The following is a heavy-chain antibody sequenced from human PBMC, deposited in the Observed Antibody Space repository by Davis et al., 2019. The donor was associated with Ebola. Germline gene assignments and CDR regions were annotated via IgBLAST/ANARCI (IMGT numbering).Heavy chain of an antibody. CDR2: IYYSGTP. D-gene: IGHD5-24*01. Sequence: SETLSLTCTVSGASITTSGHYWGWIRQPPGQGLEWIGNIYYSGTPYYNPSLKSRVTISADTSKNQFSLKLSSVTAADTAVYYCARDGYNYSYFDYWGQGTLVTVSS. J-gene: IGHJ4*02. CDR3: ARDGYNYSYFDY. CDR1: GASITTSGHY. V-gene: IGHV4-39*07.